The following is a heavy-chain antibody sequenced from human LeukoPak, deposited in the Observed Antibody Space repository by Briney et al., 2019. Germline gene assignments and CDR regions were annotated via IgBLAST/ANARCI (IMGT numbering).Heavy chain of an antibody. CDR2: ISGGGDNA. J-gene: IGHJ4*02. Sequence: GGSLRLSCAASGFTFSTYVMSWVRQAPGKGLEWVSGISGGGDNAYYADSVKGRFTISRDNSKNTLYLQMNSLRAEDTAVYYCAKGSGYDTDFDYWGQGTLVTVSS. CDR3: AKGSGYDTDFDY. D-gene: IGHD3-9*01. V-gene: IGHV3-23*01. CDR1: GFTFSTYV.